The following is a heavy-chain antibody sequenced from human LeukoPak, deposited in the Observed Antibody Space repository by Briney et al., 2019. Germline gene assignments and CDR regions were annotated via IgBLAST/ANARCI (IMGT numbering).Heavy chain of an antibody. D-gene: IGHD7-27*01. CDR1: GASIRNYY. V-gene: IGHV4-59*01. J-gene: IGHJ4*02. Sequence: PSETLSLTCSVSGASIRNYYWSWIRQPPGKGLEWIGYMFHSGDTKYNPSLKSRVIISVDTSKSQFSLKLKSVTAADTAAYFCARRIKLGVGVQYFDYWGQGTLVTVSS. CDR3: ARRIKLGVGVQYFDY. CDR2: MFHSGDT.